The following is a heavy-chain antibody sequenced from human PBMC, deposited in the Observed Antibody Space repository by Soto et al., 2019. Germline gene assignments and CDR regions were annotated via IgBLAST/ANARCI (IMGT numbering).Heavy chain of an antibody. J-gene: IGHJ6*02. CDR2: INHSGST. D-gene: IGHD3-16*01. CDR3: ARGVPSDMITFGGVMGDDGMDV. V-gene: IGHV4-34*01. Sequence: KTSETLSLTCAVYGGSFSGYYWSWIRQPPGKGLEWIGEINHSGSTNYNPSLKSRVTISVDTSKNQFSLKLSSVTAADTAVYYCARGVPSDMITFGGVMGDDGMDVWGQGTTVTVSS. CDR1: GGSFSGYY.